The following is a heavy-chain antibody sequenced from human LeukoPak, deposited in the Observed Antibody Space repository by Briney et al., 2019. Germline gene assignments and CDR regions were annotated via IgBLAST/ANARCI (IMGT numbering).Heavy chain of an antibody. Sequence: ASVKVSCKASGYTFTGYYMHWVRQAPGQGLEWMGRINPNSGGTNYAQKFQGWVTMTRVTSISTAYMELSRLRSDDTAVYYCATQRNDYGDYFDYWGQGTLVTVSS. J-gene: IGHJ4*02. CDR2: INPNSGGT. D-gene: IGHD4-17*01. V-gene: IGHV1-2*04. CDR3: ATQRNDYGDYFDY. CDR1: GYTFTGYY.